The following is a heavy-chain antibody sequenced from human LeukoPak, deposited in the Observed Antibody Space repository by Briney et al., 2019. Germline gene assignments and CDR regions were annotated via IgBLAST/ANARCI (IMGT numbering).Heavy chain of an antibody. D-gene: IGHD3-22*01. Sequence: ASVKVSCKASGGTFSSYAISWVRQAPGQGLEWMGGIIPIFGTANYAQKFQGRVTITADKSTSTAYMELSSLRSEDTAVYYCARGGSGYYYHYYYYMDVWGKGTTVTVSS. CDR2: IIPIFGTA. CDR1: GGTFSSYA. J-gene: IGHJ6*03. CDR3: ARGGSGYYYHYYYYMDV. V-gene: IGHV1-69*06.